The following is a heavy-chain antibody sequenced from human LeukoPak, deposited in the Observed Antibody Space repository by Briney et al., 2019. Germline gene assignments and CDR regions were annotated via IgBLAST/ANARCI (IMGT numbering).Heavy chain of an antibody. CDR1: GFTFSTFA. CDR3: ARWDDYGDYHPGLFDY. J-gene: IGHJ4*02. Sequence: GALRLSCAASGFTFSTFAMSWVRQAPGKGLEWVANIKQDGSEKYYVDSVKGRFTISRDNAKNSLYLQMNSLRAEDTAVYYCARWDDYGDYHPGLFDYWGQGTLVTVSS. V-gene: IGHV3-7*01. CDR2: IKQDGSEK. D-gene: IGHD4-17*01.